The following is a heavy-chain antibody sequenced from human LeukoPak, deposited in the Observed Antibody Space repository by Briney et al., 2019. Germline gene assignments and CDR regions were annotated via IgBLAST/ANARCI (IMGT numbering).Heavy chain of an antibody. Sequence: GGSLRLSCAASGFTISTYGMTWVRQAPGKGLEWVSGINWNGGSTGYADSVKGRFTISRDNAKNSLYLQMNSLRAEDTALYYCARGAEVTIDYWGQGTLVTVSS. D-gene: IGHD2-21*02. J-gene: IGHJ4*02. CDR2: INWNGGST. CDR1: GFTISTYG. V-gene: IGHV3-20*04. CDR3: ARGAEVTIDY.